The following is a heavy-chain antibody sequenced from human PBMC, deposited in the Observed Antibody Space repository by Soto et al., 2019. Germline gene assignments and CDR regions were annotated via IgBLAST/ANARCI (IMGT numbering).Heavy chain of an antibody. J-gene: IGHJ2*01. V-gene: IGHV4-39*01. Sequence: QLQLQESGPGLVKPSETLSLTCTVSGGSISSSSYYWGWIRQPPGKGLEWIGSIYYSGSTYYNPSRKSRVTISVDTSKNQFSLKLSSVTAADTAVYYCARQQYCGGDCYPFPSAYCYFDLWGRGTLVTVSS. CDR1: GGSISSSSYY. D-gene: IGHD2-21*02. CDR2: IYYSGST. CDR3: ARQQYCGGDCYPFPSAYCYFDL.